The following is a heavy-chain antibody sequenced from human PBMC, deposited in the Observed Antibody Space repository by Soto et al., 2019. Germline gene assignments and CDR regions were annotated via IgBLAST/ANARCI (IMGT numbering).Heavy chain of an antibody. D-gene: IGHD4-17*01. J-gene: IGHJ4*02. CDR2: ISGYDGNR. CDR1: GYTFHMYG. Sequence: QGPLVQSGAEVKKPGASVKVSCKASGYTFHMYGYTWVRQAPGQGLEWVGWISGYDGNRAYAKNFRGRVSLSTDTTTSTANMKPSSHTTDDTAVYSCARTRRLYLNYDPGDYGASVEDYWGQGTLLSVSS. CDR3: ARTRRLYLNYDPGDYGASVEDY. V-gene: IGHV1-18*01.